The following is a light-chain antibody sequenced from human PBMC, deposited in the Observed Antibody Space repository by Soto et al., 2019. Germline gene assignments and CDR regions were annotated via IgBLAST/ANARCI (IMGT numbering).Light chain of an antibody. V-gene: IGLV2-14*01. Sequence: QSALTQPASVSGSPGQSITISCTGTSSDVGGYNFVSWYQQNPGRAPKLMIYGVSNRPSGVSDRFSGSKSGNTASLTISGLQTEDEADYYCQSYDADFVIFGGGTQLTVL. J-gene: IGLJ2*01. CDR3: QSYDADFVI. CDR2: GVS. CDR1: SSDVGGYNF.